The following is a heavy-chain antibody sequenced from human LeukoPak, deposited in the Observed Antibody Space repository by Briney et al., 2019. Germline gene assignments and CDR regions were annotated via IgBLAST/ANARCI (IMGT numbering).Heavy chain of an antibody. D-gene: IGHD3-3*01. J-gene: IGHJ6*03. Sequence: GGSLRLSCAASRFTFTDYWMSWVRQAPGKGLEWVANTKQDGSEKYYMDSVKGRFTISRDNAKNSLYLQMNSLRVEDTAVYFCARDQVYAFWSGRFDYYYYYMDVWGKGTTVTVSS. V-gene: IGHV3-7*01. CDR1: RFTFTDYW. CDR3: ARDQVYAFWSGRFDYYYYYMDV. CDR2: TKQDGSEK.